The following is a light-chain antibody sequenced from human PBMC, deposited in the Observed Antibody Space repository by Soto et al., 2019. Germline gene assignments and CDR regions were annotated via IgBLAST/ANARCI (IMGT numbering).Light chain of an antibody. Sequence: DIQMTQSPSTLSASVGDRVTITYRASQSISSWLAWYQQKPGKAPKLLIYKASSLESGVPSRFSGSGSGREFTLTISSLQPDDFATYYCQQCNNYPWTFGQGTKVEIK. V-gene: IGKV1-5*03. CDR3: QQCNNYPWT. CDR1: QSISSW. CDR2: KAS. J-gene: IGKJ1*01.